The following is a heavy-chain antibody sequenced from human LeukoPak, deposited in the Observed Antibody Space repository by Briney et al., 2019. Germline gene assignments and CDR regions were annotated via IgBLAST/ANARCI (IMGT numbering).Heavy chain of an antibody. D-gene: IGHD6-13*01. Sequence: PSETLSLTCTVSGGSISSGDYYWSWIRQPPGKGLEWIGYIYYSGSTYYNPSLKSRVTISVDTSKNQFSLKLSSVTAADTAVYYCARAIWVSGSWYGDAFDIWGQGTMVTVSS. V-gene: IGHV4-30-4*01. CDR2: IYYSGST. J-gene: IGHJ3*02. CDR1: GGSISSGDYY. CDR3: ARAIWVSGSWYGDAFDI.